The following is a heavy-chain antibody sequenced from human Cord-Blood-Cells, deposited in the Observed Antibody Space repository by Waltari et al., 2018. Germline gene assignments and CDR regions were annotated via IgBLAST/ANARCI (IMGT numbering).Heavy chain of an antibody. Sequence: EVQLLESGGGLVQPGGSLRLSCAASGFTFSSYAMSWVRQAPGRGLEGVSAISGSGGSTYYADSVKGRFTISRDNSKNALYLQMSSLRAEDTAVYYCAKDLGSTFGRMDVWGQGTTVTVSS. J-gene: IGHJ6*02. V-gene: IGHV3-23*01. D-gene: IGHD3-16*01. CDR1: GFTFSSYA. CDR2: ISGSGGST. CDR3: AKDLGSTFGRMDV.